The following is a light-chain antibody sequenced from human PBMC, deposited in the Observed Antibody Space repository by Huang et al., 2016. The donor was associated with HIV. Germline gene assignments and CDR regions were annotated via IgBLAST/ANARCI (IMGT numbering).Light chain of an antibody. CDR2: GAS. J-gene: IGKJ2*02. V-gene: IGKV3-15*01. CDR3: QQYNNWPGT. CDR1: QRVSRN. Sequence: EIVMTQSPATLSVSPGERATLSCRASQRVSRNLTWYQQKPGQAPRLLIYGASTRATGIPARFSGSGSGTEFTLTISSLQSEDFAVYYCQQYNNWPGTFGQGTKLEIK.